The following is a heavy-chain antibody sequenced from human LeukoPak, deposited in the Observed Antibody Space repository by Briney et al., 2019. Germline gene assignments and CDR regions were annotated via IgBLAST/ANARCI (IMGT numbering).Heavy chain of an antibody. CDR2: ISAYNGNT. D-gene: IGHD2-2*02. Sequence: ASVKVSCKASGYTFTSYGISWVRQAPGQGLEWMGWISAYNGNTNYAQKLQGRVTMTTDTSTSTSYMALRSLRSDDTTVYYCAWVRSCSSSRCYIVIAVAGPPDYWGQGTLVTVSS. CDR3: AWVRSCSSSRCYIVIAVAGPPDY. J-gene: IGHJ4*02. V-gene: IGHV1-18*01. CDR1: GYTFTSYG.